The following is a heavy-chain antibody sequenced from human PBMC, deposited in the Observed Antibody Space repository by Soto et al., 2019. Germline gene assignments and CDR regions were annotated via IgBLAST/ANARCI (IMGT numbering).Heavy chain of an antibody. Sequence: QVQLVQSGAEVKKPGASVNVSCKASGYTFTVYYMHWVRQAPGQGLERMGRINPKSGGTMYPQKFKGRVTMTWDTSISTAYMALTRLRSDDTAVYYCARDLAKGGGSAGFDYWGKVTLVTVSS. CDR2: INPKSGGT. CDR3: ARDLAKGGGSAGFDY. D-gene: IGHD1-26*01. V-gene: IGHV1-2*06. CDR1: GYTFTVYY. J-gene: IGHJ4*02.